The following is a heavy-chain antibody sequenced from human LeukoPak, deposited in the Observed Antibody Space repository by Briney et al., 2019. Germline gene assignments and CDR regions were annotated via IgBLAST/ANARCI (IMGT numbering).Heavy chain of an antibody. Sequence: GESLKISCKGSGYSFTSYWIGWVRQMPGKGLEWMEIIYPGDSDTRYSPSFQGQVTISADKSISTAYLQWSSLKASDTAMYYCARHLRYYYDSSFKGGMDVWGQGTTVTVSS. J-gene: IGHJ6*02. D-gene: IGHD3-22*01. CDR3: ARHLRYYYDSSFKGGMDV. CDR1: GYSFTSYW. V-gene: IGHV5-51*01. CDR2: IYPGDSDT.